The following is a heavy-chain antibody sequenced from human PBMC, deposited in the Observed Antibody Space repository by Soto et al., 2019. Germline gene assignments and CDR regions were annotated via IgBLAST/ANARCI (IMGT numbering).Heavy chain of an antibody. CDR3: AREFYYDSSQRSPRSRAPPPNYSTGTPEIGDFFDY. V-gene: IGHV4-59*01. D-gene: IGHD3-22*01. CDR1: GGSLSGYY. J-gene: IGHJ4*02. Sequence: SETLSLTCTVSGGSLSGYYWSWIRQPPGKGLEWIGDFYSSGSPHHNPSLKNRVSISEDRSKNEFSLKLSSVTAADTAIYYCAREFYYDSSQRSPRSRAPPPNYSTGTPEIGDFFDYWGQGALVTVSS. CDR2: FYSSGSP.